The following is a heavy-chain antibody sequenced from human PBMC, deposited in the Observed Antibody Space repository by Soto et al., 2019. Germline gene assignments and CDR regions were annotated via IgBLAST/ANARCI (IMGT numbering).Heavy chain of an antibody. CDR1: GFTFSSYA. D-gene: IGHD3-9*01. CDR3: ARGVILTGYYNYYGMDV. V-gene: IGHV3-30-3*01. Sequence: QVQLVESGGGVVQPGRSLRLSCAASGFTFSSYAMHWVRQAPGKGLEWVAVISYDGSNKYYADSVKGRFTISRDNSTNTLYLQMNSLRAEDTAVYYCARGVILTGYYNYYGMDVWGQGTTVTVSS. CDR2: ISYDGSNK. J-gene: IGHJ6*02.